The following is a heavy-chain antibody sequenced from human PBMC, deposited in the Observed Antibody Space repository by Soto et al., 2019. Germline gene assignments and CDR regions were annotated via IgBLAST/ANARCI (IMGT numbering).Heavy chain of an antibody. Sequence: ASVKVSCKASGYTFTSYAMHWVRQAPGQRLERMGWINAGNGNTKYSQKFQGRVTITRDTSASTAYMELSSLRSEDTAVYYCASREYNWNYGYYYYGMDVWGQGTTVTVSS. CDR1: GYTFTSYA. V-gene: IGHV1-3*01. CDR2: INAGNGNT. J-gene: IGHJ6*02. D-gene: IGHD1-7*01. CDR3: ASREYNWNYGYYYYGMDV.